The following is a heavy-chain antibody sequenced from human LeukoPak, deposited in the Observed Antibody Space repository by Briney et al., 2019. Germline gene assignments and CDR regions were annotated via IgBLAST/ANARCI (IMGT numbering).Heavy chain of an antibody. Sequence: PGGSLRLSCAASGFTFSNYVMSWVRQAPGKGLEWVSAISGSGGSTYYADSVKGRFTISRDNSKNTLYLQMNSLRAEDTAVYYCARDLGYSGYDWGIGYWGQGALVTVSS. CDR2: ISGSGGST. CDR1: GFTFSNYV. D-gene: IGHD5-12*01. J-gene: IGHJ4*02. V-gene: IGHV3-23*01. CDR3: ARDLGYSGYDWGIGY.